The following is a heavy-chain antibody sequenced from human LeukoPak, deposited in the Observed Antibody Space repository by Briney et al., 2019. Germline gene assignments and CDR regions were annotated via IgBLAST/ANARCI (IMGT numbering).Heavy chain of an antibody. D-gene: IGHD2-2*01. V-gene: IGHV3-48*04. Sequence: GGSLRLSCAASGFTFNSYSMNWVRQAPGKGLEWVSSISSSGSTIYYADSVKGRFTISRDNAKNSLYLQMNSLRAEDTAVYYCARDLGYCSSTSCQYYYYYMDVWGKGTTVTISS. CDR3: ARDLGYCSSTSCQYYYYYMDV. J-gene: IGHJ6*03. CDR2: ISSSGSTI. CDR1: GFTFNSYS.